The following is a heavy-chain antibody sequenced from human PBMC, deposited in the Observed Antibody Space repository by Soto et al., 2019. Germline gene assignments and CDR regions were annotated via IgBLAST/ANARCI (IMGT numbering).Heavy chain of an antibody. J-gene: IGHJ4*02. D-gene: IGHD1-1*01. V-gene: IGHV3-74*01. CDR3: ARGPRVSSTGTGAH. CDR1: GLTFSAYW. Sequence: PGGSLRLSCAVSGLTFSAYWMHWVRQVPGKGLTWVSRISDDGSTATYADSVKGRFVISRDNAKNSLYLEMNTLRIDDSGLYYCARGPRVSSTGTGAHWGRGTLVTVSS. CDR2: ISDDGSTA.